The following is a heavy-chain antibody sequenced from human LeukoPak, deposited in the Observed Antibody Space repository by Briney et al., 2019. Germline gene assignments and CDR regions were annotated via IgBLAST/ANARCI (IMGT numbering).Heavy chain of an antibody. D-gene: IGHD6-13*01. CDR3: ASCLSSSWYNPYYYYGMDV. CDR1: GYTFTSYD. Sequence: ASVKVSCKASGYTFTSYDINWVRQATGQGLEWMGWMNPNSGNTGYAQKFQGRVTMTRNTSISTAYMELSSLRSEDTAVYYCASCLSSSWYNPYYYYGMDVCGQGTTVTVSS. CDR2: MNPNSGNT. V-gene: IGHV1-8*01. J-gene: IGHJ6*02.